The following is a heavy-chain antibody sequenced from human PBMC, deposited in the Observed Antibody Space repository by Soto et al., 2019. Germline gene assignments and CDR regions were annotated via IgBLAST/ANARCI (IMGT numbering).Heavy chain of an antibody. J-gene: IGHJ4*02. D-gene: IGHD3-10*01. CDR3: ARKPVYYYGSGSYYRGAYYFDY. CDR2: INPNSGGT. CDR1: GYTFTGYY. V-gene: IGHV1-2*04. Sequence: GASVKVSCKASGYTFTGYYMHWVRQAPGQGLEWMGWINPNSGGTNYAQKFQGWVTMTRDTSISTAYMELSRLRSDDTAVYYCARKPVYYYGSGSYYRGAYYFDYWGQGTLVTVSS.